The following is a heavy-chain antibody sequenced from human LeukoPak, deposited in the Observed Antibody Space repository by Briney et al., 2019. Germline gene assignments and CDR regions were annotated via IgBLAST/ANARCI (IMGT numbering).Heavy chain of an antibody. J-gene: IGHJ4*02. CDR3: AKIPQVATVTVDH. CDR2: ISGSGDTI. D-gene: IGHD2-21*01. Sequence: GGSLRLSCAASGFTFSSFAMNWVRQAPGKGLEWVSIISGSGDTIHYTDSVKGRFTVSRDNSKNTLYLQMNSLRVEDTAVYYCAKIPQVATVTVDHWGQGTLVTVSS. CDR1: GFTFSSFA. V-gene: IGHV3-23*01.